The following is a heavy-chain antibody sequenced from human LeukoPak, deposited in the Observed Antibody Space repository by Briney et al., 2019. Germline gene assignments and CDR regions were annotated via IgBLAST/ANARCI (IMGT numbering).Heavy chain of an antibody. V-gene: IGHV4-39*02. J-gene: IGHJ6*03. Sequence: SETLSLTCTVSGGSISSSSYYWGWIRQPPGKGLEWIGTIYYSGYTYYNPSLESRVTISVDTSKNQFSLKLSSVTAADTAVYYCARDWGVGGRPGYMDVWGKGTTVTVSS. CDR2: IYYSGYT. CDR3: ARDWGVGGRPGYMDV. D-gene: IGHD6-6*01. CDR1: GGSISSSSYY.